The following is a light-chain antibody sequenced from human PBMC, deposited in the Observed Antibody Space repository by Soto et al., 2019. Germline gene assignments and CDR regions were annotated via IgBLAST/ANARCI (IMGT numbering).Light chain of an antibody. CDR2: RSN. CDR1: TSNVGINS. V-gene: IGLV1-47*01. J-gene: IGLJ2*01. CDR3: AAWDDSLSGQV. Sequence: QSVLTQPPSASGTPGQRVTISCSGSTSNVGINSVFWYQHLPGTAPKLLIYRSNQRASGVPDRFSGSKSGTSASLAISGLRSEDEADYYCAAWDDSLSGQVFGGGNKLNVL.